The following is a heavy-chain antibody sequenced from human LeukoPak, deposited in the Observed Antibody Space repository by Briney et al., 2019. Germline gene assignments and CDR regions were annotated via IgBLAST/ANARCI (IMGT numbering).Heavy chain of an antibody. J-gene: IGHJ4*02. D-gene: IGHD2-2*01. V-gene: IGHV4-30-2*01. CDR3: ARHLGYCSSTSCYPLKIDY. CDR2: IYHSGST. Sequence: SQTLSLTCTVSGGSISSGGYYWSCIRQPPGKGLEWIGYIYHSGSTYYNPSLKSRVTISVDRSKNQFSLKLSSVTAADTAVYYCARHLGYCSSTSCYPLKIDYWGQGTLVTVSS. CDR1: GGSISSGGYY.